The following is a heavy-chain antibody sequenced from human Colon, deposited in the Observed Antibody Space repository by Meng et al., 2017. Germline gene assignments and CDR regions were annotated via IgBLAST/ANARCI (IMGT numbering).Heavy chain of an antibody. V-gene: IGHV4-34*01. Sequence: QLPVQRGGAGLLKPSASLSLTGAVSGGSFSGFYWSWIRQPPGKGLEWIGEIDHFGISNYNSSLKGRLTMSVDTSKKQISLTLTSVTAADTAVYYCAAGLRHGDWFDPWGPGTLVTVSS. CDR2: IDHFGIS. J-gene: IGHJ5*02. CDR3: AAGLRHGDWFDP. D-gene: IGHD4-17*01. CDR1: GGSFSGFY.